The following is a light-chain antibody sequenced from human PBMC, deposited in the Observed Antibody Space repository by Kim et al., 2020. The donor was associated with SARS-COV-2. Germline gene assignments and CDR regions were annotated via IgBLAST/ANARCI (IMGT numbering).Light chain of an antibody. Sequence: GPKVTIPCTGSSSNIGNNYVSWYQQLPGTAPKLLIYDNNKRPSGIPDRFSGSKSGTSATLGITGLQTGDEADYYCGTWDSSLSGGVFGGGTQLTVL. J-gene: IGLJ3*02. V-gene: IGLV1-51*01. CDR3: GTWDSSLSGGV. CDR1: SSNIGNNY. CDR2: DNN.